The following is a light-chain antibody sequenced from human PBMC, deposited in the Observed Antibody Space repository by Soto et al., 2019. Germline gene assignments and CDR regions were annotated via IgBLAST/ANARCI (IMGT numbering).Light chain of an antibody. CDR3: QQHSSYSVFT. J-gene: IGKJ3*01. CDR2: QTS. CDR1: QDIGVW. V-gene: IGKV1-5*03. Sequence: DIPMTQSPSTLSASVGDRVIITCRASQDIGVWLAWYQQKPGKAPKLLIYQTSTLESGVPSRFSGSRSRTEFTLTISCLQPDDFATYYCQQHSSYSVFTFGPGTKVDIK.